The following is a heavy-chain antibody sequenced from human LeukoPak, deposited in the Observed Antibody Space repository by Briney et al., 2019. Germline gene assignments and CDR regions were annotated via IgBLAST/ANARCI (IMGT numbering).Heavy chain of an antibody. CDR1: GFSFSTYW. CDR2: IKQDGSEK. V-gene: IGHV3-7*02. CDR3: ARALPSSWYFFDY. J-gene: IGHJ4*02. Sequence: AGGSLRLSCAASGFSFSTYWMSWVRQAPGKGLEWVANIKQDGSEKYYVDSAKGRFNISRDNAKNSLYLQMNSLRAEDTVVYYCARALPSSWYFFDYWGQGTLVTVSS. D-gene: IGHD6-13*01.